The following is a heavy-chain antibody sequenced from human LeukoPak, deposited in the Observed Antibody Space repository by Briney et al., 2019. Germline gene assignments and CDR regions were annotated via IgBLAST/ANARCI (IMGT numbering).Heavy chain of an antibody. CDR2: IYHSGST. D-gene: IGHD5-18*01. V-gene: IGHV4-30-2*01. Sequence: SETLSLTCAVSGGSISSGGYSWSWIRQPPGKGLEWIGYIYHSGSTNYNPSLKSRVTISVDTSKNQFSLKLSSVTAADTAVYYCARGGRRYSYGFIDYWGQGTLVTVSS. CDR3: ARGGRRYSYGFIDY. J-gene: IGHJ4*02. CDR1: GGSISSGGYS.